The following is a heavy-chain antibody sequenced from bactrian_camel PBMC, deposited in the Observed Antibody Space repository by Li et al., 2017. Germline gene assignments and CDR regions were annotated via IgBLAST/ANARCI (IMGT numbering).Heavy chain of an antibody. Sequence: HVQLVESGGGLVQPGGSLRLSCAASGFTFSSVWMNWVRQAPGKDREGVAIMDSLGRAKYADSVNGRFTISKGNRKTILYLEMHNLKPEDTALYYCAGEQYGGCRASAAFGVWGQGTQVTVS. CDR2: MDSLGRA. J-gene: IGHJ6*01. D-gene: IGHD6*01. CDR3: AGEQYGGCRASAAFGV. CDR1: GFTFSSVW. V-gene: IGHV3S6*01.